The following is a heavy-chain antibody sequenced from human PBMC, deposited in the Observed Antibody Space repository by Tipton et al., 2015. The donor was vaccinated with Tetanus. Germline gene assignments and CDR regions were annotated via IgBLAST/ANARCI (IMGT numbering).Heavy chain of an antibody. CDR3: AKTVAGSSSYEYYYYGMDV. Sequence: SLRLSCAASGFTFSSYAMSWVRQAPGKGLEWVSAISGSGGSTYYADSVKGRFTISRDNSKNTLYLQMNSLRAEDTAVYYCAKTVAGSSSYEYYYYGMDVWGQGTTVTVSS. CDR2: ISGSGGST. CDR1: GFTFSSYA. J-gene: IGHJ6*02. D-gene: IGHD4-23*01. V-gene: IGHV3-23*01.